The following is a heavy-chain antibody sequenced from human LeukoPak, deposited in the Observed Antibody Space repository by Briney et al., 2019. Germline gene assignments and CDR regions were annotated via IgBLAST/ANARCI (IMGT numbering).Heavy chain of an antibody. CDR3: AKGEGYSSGWYGLFDY. CDR1: GFTFSSYV. D-gene: IGHD6-19*01. J-gene: IGHJ4*02. V-gene: IGHV3-23*01. Sequence: GGSLRLSCAASGFTFSSYVMSWVRQAPGKGLEWVSDIGGSVGSMFYAASVKGRFAISRDNSKKTLFLQMNNLRVEDTALYYCAKGEGYSSGWYGLFDYWGQGTLVTVSS. CDR2: IGGSVGSM.